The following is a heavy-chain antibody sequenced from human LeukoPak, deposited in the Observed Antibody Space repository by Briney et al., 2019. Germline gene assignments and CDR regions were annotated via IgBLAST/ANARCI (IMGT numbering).Heavy chain of an antibody. D-gene: IGHD2-2*01. Sequence: GASVKVSCKASGYTFTSYAMHWVRQAPGQRLEWMGWINAGNGNTKYSQKFQGRVTITRDTSASTAYMELSSLRSEDTAVYYCARVRVVPAAGGYYYYMDVWGKGTTVTVSS. V-gene: IGHV1-3*01. CDR3: ARVRVVPAAGGYYYYMDV. CDR1: GYTFTSYA. J-gene: IGHJ6*03. CDR2: INAGNGNT.